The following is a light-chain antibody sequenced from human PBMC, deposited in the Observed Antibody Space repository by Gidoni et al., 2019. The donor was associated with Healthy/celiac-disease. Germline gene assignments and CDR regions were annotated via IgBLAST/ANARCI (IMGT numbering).Light chain of an antibody. CDR1: ALTKKY. V-gene: IGLV3-10*01. CDR3: YSTDSSGIQRV. CDR2: EDS. Sequence: SYELTQPPSVSVSPGQTARITCSGDALTKKYAYWYQQKSGQAPVLVIYEDSKRPSGIPERFSGSSSGTMATLTISGAQVEDEADYYCYSTDSSGIQRVFGGGTKLTVL. J-gene: IGLJ2*01.